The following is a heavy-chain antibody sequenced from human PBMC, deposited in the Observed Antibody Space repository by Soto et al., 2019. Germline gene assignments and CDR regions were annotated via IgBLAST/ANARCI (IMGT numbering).Heavy chain of an antibody. CDR3: ARGPDY. CDR1: GGSISRSSYY. Sequence: SETLSLTCTVSGGSISRSSYYGGWIRQPPGKGLEWIGYIYSSGGTSYNPSLKSRVTISVDTSKNQFSLKLTSVTAADTAVYYCARGPDYGGQGPLVTVSS. V-gene: IGHV4-61*05. CDR2: IYSSGGT. J-gene: IGHJ4*02.